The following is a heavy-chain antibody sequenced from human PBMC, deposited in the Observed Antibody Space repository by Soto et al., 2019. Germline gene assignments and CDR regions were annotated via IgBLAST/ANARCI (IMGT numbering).Heavy chain of an antibody. CDR2: INAGNGNT. J-gene: IGHJ4*02. Sequence: QVQFVQSGAEVKKPGASVKVSCKASGYTFTSYAMHWVRQAPGQRLEWMGWINAGNGNTKYSQKFQGRVTITRDTSASTAYMELSSLRSEDTAVYYCARLGYGMVRGVILDYWGQGTLVTVSS. CDR1: GYTFTSYA. V-gene: IGHV1-3*01. CDR3: ARLGYGMVRGVILDY. D-gene: IGHD3-10*01.